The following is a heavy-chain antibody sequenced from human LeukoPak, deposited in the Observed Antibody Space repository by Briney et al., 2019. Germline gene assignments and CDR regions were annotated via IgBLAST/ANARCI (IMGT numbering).Heavy chain of an antibody. CDR1: GFTFGNAW. CDR2: ISHSGST. V-gene: IGHV4-4*02. D-gene: IGHD3-10*01. Sequence: GSLRLSCGASGFTFGNAWMSWVRQAPGKGLEWIGEISHSGSTNYNPSLKSRITISVDKSKNQFSLKLSSVTAADTAVYYCARVEEGYGSGRRENYYYYYMDVWGKGTTVTISS. CDR3: ARVEEGYGSGRRENYYYYYMDV. J-gene: IGHJ6*03.